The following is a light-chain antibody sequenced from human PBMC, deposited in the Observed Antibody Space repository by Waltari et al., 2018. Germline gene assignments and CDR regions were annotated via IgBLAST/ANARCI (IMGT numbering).Light chain of an antibody. J-gene: IGKJ4*01. V-gene: IGKV1-NL1*01. CDR3: QQYYSKPLT. CDR1: QGVGNS. CDR2: AAS. Sequence: DIQMTQSTSSLSASFGDRVTITCLASQGVGNSLAWYQQKPGKAPKLLLYAASRLESGVPSRFSGSGSGTDYTLTIISLQSEDVATYYCQQYYSKPLTFGGGTKVEIK.